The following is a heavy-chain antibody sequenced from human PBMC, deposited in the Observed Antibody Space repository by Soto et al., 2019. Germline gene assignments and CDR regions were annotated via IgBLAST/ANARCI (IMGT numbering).Heavy chain of an antibody. Sequence: GASVKVSCTASGYTFTIYDINWVRQATGQGLEWMGWMNPNSGNTGYAQKFQGRVTMTRNTSISTAYMELSSLRSEDTAVYYCARGQLTFWVYDASDIWGQGTMVTVSS. CDR3: ARGQLTFWVYDASDI. D-gene: IGHD6-13*01. CDR2: MNPNSGNT. CDR1: GYTFTIYD. J-gene: IGHJ3*02. V-gene: IGHV1-8*01.